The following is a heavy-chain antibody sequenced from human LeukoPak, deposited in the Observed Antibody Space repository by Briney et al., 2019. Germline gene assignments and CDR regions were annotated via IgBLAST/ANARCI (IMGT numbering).Heavy chain of an antibody. CDR3: ARILAVVGAFDY. V-gene: IGHV2-70*11. CDR2: IDWDDDK. Sequence: SGPTLVNPTQTLTLTFTFSGFSLSTSGMCVSWIRQPPGKALEWLARIDWDDDKYYSTSLKTRLTISKDTSKNQVVLTMTNMDPVDTATYYCARILAVVGAFDYWGQGTLVTVSS. J-gene: IGHJ4*02. CDR1: GFSLSTSGMC. D-gene: IGHD1-26*01.